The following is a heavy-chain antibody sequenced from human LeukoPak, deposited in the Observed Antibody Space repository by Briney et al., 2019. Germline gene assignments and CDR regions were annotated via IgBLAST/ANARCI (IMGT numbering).Heavy chain of an antibody. V-gene: IGHV4-31*03. CDR2: IYYTGNT. J-gene: IGHJ4*02. Sequence: SETLSLTCTVSGASISSEPYFWSWIRQHPVKGLEWLGYIYYTGNTASNPSLQSRLTISRDTSENQFSLSLTSVTAADTAVYYCTSLSTLGVDHDSWGPGTLVTVSA. D-gene: IGHD3-10*01. CDR3: TSLSTLGVDHDS. CDR1: GASISSEPYF.